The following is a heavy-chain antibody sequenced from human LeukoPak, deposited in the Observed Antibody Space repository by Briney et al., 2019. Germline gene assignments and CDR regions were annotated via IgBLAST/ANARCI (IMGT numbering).Heavy chain of an antibody. J-gene: IGHJ5*02. V-gene: IGHV5-51*01. Sequence: GESLKISCQGFGYSFTNYWIGWVRQVPGKGLEWMGVIYPGDSNPSFQGQVTISVDKSINTAYLQWVSLKASDTAMYYCACRDLSSTWSLPWGQGTQVTVSS. D-gene: IGHD6-13*01. CDR3: ACRDLSSTWSLP. CDR2: IYPGDS. CDR1: GYSFTNYW.